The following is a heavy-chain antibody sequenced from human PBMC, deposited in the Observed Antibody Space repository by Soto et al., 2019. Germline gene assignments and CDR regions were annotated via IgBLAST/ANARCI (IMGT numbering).Heavy chain of an antibody. J-gene: IGHJ4*02. D-gene: IGHD6-19*01. CDR2: INAYNGNT. V-gene: IGHV1-18*01. CDR3: AKGTGQWLDEL. Sequence: ASVKVSCKASGGTFSSYAISWVRQAPGQGLEWMGWINAYNGNTKYAQKLQGRVTMTTDTSTSTAYMDLRSLRSDDTAVYYCAKGTGQWLDELWGQGTLVTVSS. CDR1: GGTFSSYA.